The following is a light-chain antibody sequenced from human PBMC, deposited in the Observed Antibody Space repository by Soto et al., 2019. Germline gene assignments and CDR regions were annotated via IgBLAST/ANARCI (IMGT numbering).Light chain of an antibody. CDR2: DNN. CDR3: RTRDASRIGYV. J-gene: IGLJ1*01. CDR1: NSNIGNNY. Sequence: QSVLTQPPSVSAAPGQRVTISCSGSNSNIGNNYVSWYQQLPGTAPKLLIYDNNKRPSGIPDRFSGSKSGTSATLHTFGIQIREEARYYCRTRDASRIGYVFGTGTKVTVL. V-gene: IGLV1-51*01.